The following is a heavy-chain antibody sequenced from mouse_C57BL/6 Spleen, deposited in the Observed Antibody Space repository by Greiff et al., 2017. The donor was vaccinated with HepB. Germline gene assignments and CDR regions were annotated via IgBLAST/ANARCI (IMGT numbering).Heavy chain of an antibody. CDR3: ARRTAQATGFDY. D-gene: IGHD3-2*02. Sequence: QVQLQQPGAELVMPGASVKLSCKASGYTFTSYWMHWVKQRPGQGLEWIGEIYPSDSYTNYNQKFKGKSTLTVDKSSSTAYMQLSSLTSEDSAVYYCARRTAQATGFDYWGQGTTLTVSS. V-gene: IGHV1-69*01. CDR2: IYPSDSYT. J-gene: IGHJ2*01. CDR1: GYTFTSYW.